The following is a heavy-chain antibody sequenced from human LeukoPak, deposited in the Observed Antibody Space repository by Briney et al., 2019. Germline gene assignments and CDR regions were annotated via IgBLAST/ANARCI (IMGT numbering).Heavy chain of an antibody. V-gene: IGHV1-2*02. D-gene: IGHD2-15*01. Sequence: ASVKVSCKASGYTFTGYYMHWVRQAPGQGLEWMGWINPNSGGTNYAQKFQGRVTMTRDTSISTAYMELSRLRSDDTAVYYCARVDYCSGGSCYNYSPYNWFDPWGQGTLVTVSS. CDR1: GYTFTGYY. CDR2: INPNSGGT. J-gene: IGHJ5*02. CDR3: ARVDYCSGGSCYNYSPYNWFDP.